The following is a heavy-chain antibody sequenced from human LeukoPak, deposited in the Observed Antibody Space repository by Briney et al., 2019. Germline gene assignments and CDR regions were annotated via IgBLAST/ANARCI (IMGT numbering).Heavy chain of an antibody. CDR1: GASTRSADHY. CDR2: IFYTGTT. D-gene: IGHD1-26*01. CDR3: ARDDSLGGTYY. V-gene: IGHV4-30-4*01. J-gene: IGHJ4*02. Sequence: ASETLSLTCTVSGASTRSADHYWSWVRQTPGKGLEWLGFIFYTGTTYYNLSLKSRVTISIDTSKNQFSLRLTSATAADTAIYYCARDDSLGGTYYWGPGTPVTVSS.